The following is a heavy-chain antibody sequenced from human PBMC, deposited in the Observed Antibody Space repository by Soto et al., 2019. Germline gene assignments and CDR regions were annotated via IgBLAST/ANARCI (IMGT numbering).Heavy chain of an antibody. CDR1: GDTFTANA. Sequence: SVKVSCKVSGDTFTANALTWVRQAPGQGLEWIGGMIPVFGKPSYAQNFQGRVTITADRSTTDESTSTVYLQMNSLRAEDTAVYYCATLNSFGADYWGQGTLVTVSS. V-gene: IGHV1-69*13. J-gene: IGHJ4*02. CDR3: ATLNSFGADY. CDR2: MIPVFGKP. D-gene: IGHD3-3*01.